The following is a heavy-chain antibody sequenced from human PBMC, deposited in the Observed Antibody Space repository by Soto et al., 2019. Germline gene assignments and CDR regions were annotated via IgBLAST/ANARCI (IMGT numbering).Heavy chain of an antibody. CDR1: GFTFGTYA. CDR2: ISGSGDST. D-gene: IGHD2-2*01. Sequence: LRLSCAASGFTFGTYAMSWVRQAPGKGLEWVSTISGSGDSTYYANSVKGRFTISRDNSRNTLDLQMNSLRVEDTAVYYCAKGGEGSCSKTSCLCFSDSWGQGTLVTVSS. J-gene: IGHJ5*02. CDR3: AKGGEGSCSKTSCLCFSDS. V-gene: IGHV3-23*01.